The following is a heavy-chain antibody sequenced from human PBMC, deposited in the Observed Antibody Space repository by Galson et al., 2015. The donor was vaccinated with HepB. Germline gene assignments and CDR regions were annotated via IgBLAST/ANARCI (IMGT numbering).Heavy chain of an antibody. CDR3: ALDLALDAFDI. V-gene: IGHV2-5*02. D-gene: IGHD3/OR15-3a*01. J-gene: IGHJ3*02. Sequence: PALVKPTQTLTLTCTFSGFSLSTSGVGVGWIRQPPGKALEWLALIYWDDDKRYSPSLKSRLTITKDTSKNQVVHTMTNMDPVDTATYYCALDLALDAFDIWGQGTMVTVSS. CDR1: GFSLSTSGVG. CDR2: IYWDDDK.